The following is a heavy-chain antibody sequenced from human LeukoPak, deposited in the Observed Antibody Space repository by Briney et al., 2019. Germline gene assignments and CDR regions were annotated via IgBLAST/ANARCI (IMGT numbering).Heavy chain of an antibody. CDR1: GFTFSNFW. Sequence: PGGSLRLSCAASGFTFSNFWMSWLRQAPGRGLEWLANIKPDGNEKYFVDSVRGRFTISRDNAKNSLYLQMNSLRAEDTAVYYCARDKIPVGAFDYWGQGTLVTVSS. CDR2: IKPDGNEK. J-gene: IGHJ4*02. V-gene: IGHV3-7*01. CDR3: ARDKIPVGAFDY. D-gene: IGHD1-26*01.